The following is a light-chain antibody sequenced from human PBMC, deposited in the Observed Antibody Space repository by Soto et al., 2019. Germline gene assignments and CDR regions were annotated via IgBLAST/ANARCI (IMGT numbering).Light chain of an antibody. V-gene: IGKV1-5*01. CDR2: DAS. CDR1: ESISDW. CDR3: QQYNDYCPT. J-gene: IGKJ1*01. Sequence: DIQMTQSPSTLSASVGDRVIITCRASESISDWLAWYQVKPGRAPKLLIFDASNLESGVPSRFSGSGSGTEFALTISSLQPDDFATYYCQQYNDYCPTFGQGTKVDIK.